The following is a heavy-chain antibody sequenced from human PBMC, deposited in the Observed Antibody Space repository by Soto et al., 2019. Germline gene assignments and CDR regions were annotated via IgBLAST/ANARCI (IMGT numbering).Heavy chain of an antibody. Sequence: PSETLSLTCAVYGGSFSGYYWSWIRQPPGKGLEWIGEINHSGSTNYNPSLKSRVTISVDTSKNQFSLKMSSVTAADTAVYYSASLRAQIFYGMDVWGQGTTVTVSS. CDR3: ASLRAQIFYGMDV. V-gene: IGHV4-34*01. CDR1: GGSFSGYY. CDR2: INHSGST. D-gene: IGHD3-3*01. J-gene: IGHJ6*02.